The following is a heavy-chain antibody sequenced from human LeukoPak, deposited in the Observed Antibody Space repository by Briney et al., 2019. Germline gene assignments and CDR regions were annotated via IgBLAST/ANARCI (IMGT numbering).Heavy chain of an antibody. J-gene: IGHJ4*02. CDR2: INFSGGTT. D-gene: IGHD3-10*01. Sequence: GGSLRLSCAASGFTFSSFAMSWVRQAPGKGPEWVSAINFSGGTTYYADSVKGRFTISRDNFKNTLYLQMNGLRADDTAVYYCTKGHYYGSGSYWVWGQGTLVTVSS. CDR1: GFTFSSFA. CDR3: TKGHYYGSGSYWV. V-gene: IGHV3-23*01.